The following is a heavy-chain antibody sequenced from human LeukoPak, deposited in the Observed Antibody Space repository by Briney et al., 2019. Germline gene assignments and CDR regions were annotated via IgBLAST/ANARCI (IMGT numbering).Heavy chain of an antibody. CDR1: GFTFSSYW. Sequence: GGSLRLSCAASGFTFSSYWMHWVRQAPGKGLVWVSRINSDGSSTSYADSVKGRFTISRDNSKNTLYLQMNSLRAEDTAVYYCARAMQWYYFDYWGQGTLVTVSS. V-gene: IGHV3-74*01. CDR3: ARAMQWYYFDY. CDR2: INSDGSST. J-gene: IGHJ4*02. D-gene: IGHD6-19*01.